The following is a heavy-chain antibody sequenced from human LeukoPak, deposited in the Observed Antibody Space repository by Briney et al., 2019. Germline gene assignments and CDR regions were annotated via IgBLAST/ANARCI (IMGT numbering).Heavy chain of an antibody. D-gene: IGHD3-10*01. CDR3: AKDMNPYGSGSSYNPWGPFDS. Sequence: PGRSLRLSCAASGFTFDNYAMHWVRQAPGKGLEWVSGIAWNSGNTGFADSVKGRFNISRDNAENSLYLQMNSLTPEDTAFYFCAKDMNPYGSGSSYNPWGPFDSWGQGTLVTVSS. CDR2: IAWNSGNT. V-gene: IGHV3-9*01. J-gene: IGHJ4*02. CDR1: GFTFDNYA.